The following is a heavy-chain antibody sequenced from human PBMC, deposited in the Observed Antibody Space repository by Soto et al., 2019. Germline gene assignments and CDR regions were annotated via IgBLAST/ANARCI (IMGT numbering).Heavy chain of an antibody. J-gene: IGHJ4*02. CDR3: AKDAVRTPSSSLSY. V-gene: IGHV3-30*18. CDR1: GFTFSSYG. D-gene: IGHD6-13*01. CDR2: ISYDGSNK. Sequence: GGSLRLSCAASGFTFSSYGMHWVRQAPGKGLEWVAVISYDGSNKYYADSVKGRFTISRDNSKNTLYLQMNSLRAEDTAVYYCAKDAVRTPSSSLSYWGQGTLVTVSS.